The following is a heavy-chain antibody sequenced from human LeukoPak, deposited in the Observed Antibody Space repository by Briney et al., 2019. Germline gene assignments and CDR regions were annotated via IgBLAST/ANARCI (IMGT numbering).Heavy chain of an antibody. J-gene: IGHJ4*02. CDR1: GFTFSSYG. V-gene: IGHV3-30*02. CDR2: IRSDGSNK. CDR3: ASWPYDFWSGYYAPDY. D-gene: IGHD3-3*01. Sequence: LTGGSLRLSCAASGFTFSSYGMHWVRQAPGKGLEWVAFIRSDGSNKYYADSVKGRFTISRDNSKNTLYLQMNSLRAEDTAVYYCASWPYDFWSGYYAPDYWGQGTLVTVSS.